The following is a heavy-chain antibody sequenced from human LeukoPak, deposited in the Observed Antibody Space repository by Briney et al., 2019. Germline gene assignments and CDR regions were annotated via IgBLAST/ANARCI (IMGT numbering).Heavy chain of an antibody. V-gene: IGHV3-33*01. CDR1: GFTFSSYG. CDR3: ARDLTGSLDY. D-gene: IGHD1-1*01. CDR2: IWYDGSNK. J-gene: IGHJ4*02. Sequence: PGRSLRLSRAASGFTFSSYGMHWVRQAPGKGLEWVAVIWYDGSNKYYADSVKGRFTISRGNSKNTLYLQMNSLRAEDTAVYYCARDLTGSLDYWGQGTLVTVSS.